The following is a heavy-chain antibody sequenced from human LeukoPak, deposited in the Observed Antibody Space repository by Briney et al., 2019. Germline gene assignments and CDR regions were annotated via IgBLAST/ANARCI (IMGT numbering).Heavy chain of an antibody. D-gene: IGHD3-10*02. CDR1: GFTFTTYN. CDR2: ISSSGSTI. Sequence: GGSLRLSCAASGFTFTTYNMNWVRQAPGKGLEWVSYISSSGSTIYYADSVKGRFTISRDNAKNSLYLQMNSLRAEDTAVYYCAELGITMIGGVWGKGTTVTISS. J-gene: IGHJ6*04. CDR3: AELGITMIGGV. V-gene: IGHV3-48*04.